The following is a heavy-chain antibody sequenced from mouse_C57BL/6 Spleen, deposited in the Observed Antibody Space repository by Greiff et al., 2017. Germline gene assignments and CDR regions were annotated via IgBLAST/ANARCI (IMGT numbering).Heavy chain of an antibody. V-gene: IGHV1-54*01. J-gene: IGHJ2*01. CDR2: INPGSGGT. CDR1: GYAFTNYL. Sequence: VQLQESGAELVRPGTSVKVSCKASGYAFTNYLIAWVKQRPGQGLEWIGVINPGSGGTNYNEKFKGKATLTADKSSSTAYMQLSSLTSEDSAVYFCARWGNYFYYFDYWGQGTTLTVSS. D-gene: IGHD2-1*01. CDR3: ARWGNYFYYFDY.